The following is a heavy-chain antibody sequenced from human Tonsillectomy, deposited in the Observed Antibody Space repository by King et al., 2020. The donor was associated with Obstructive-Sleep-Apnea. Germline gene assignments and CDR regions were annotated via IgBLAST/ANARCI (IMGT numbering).Heavy chain of an antibody. CDR2: ISADGATT. J-gene: IGHJ4*02. D-gene: IGHD3-3*01. V-gene: IGHV3-23*04. CDR3: AKDEAYTFNDFWSVYPYFDS. Sequence: VQLVESGGGLLQPGGSLRLSCVASGFTFSTYAMSWVRQGPGKGLEWVSGISADGATTYYADSVKGRFTISRDNSKNTLSLEMNSLRAEDTAIYYCAKDEAYTFNDFWSVYPYFDSWGQGTRVTVSS. CDR1: GFTFSTYA.